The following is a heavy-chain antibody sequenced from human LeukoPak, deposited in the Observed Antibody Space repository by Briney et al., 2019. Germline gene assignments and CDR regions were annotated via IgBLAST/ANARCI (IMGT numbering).Heavy chain of an antibody. D-gene: IGHD3-3*01. V-gene: IGHV4-59*01. CDR1: GRPISSYY. Sequence: SETLSLTCTVSGRPISSYYWSWIRQPPGKGQEWIGYMHYSGSTKYNPSLKSRVTTSVDTSKNQFSLKLSSVTAADTAVYYCARGPNDFRDYGMDVWGQGTTVTVSS. CDR2: MHYSGST. CDR3: ARGPNDFRDYGMDV. J-gene: IGHJ6*02.